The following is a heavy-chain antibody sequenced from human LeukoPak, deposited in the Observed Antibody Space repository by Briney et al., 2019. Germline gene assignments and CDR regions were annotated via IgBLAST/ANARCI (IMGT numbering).Heavy chain of an antibody. V-gene: IGHV1-69*13. CDR1: EGTFSTYG. CDR3: ARDLGSGSYTFDP. D-gene: IGHD1-26*01. J-gene: IGHJ5*02. Sequence: ASVKVSCKASEGTFSTYGISWVRQAPGQGPEWLGGILPILGTPNYAQKFQGRVTLSADESTSTAYMELTSVRSEDTAVYYCARDLGSGSYTFDPWGQGTLVTVSS. CDR2: ILPILGTP.